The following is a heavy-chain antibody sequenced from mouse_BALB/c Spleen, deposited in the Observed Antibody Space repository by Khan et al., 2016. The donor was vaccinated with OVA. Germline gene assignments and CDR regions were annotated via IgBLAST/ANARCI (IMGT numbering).Heavy chain of an antibody. J-gene: IGHJ2*01. CDR3: ARVYGGDFDY. V-gene: IGHV3-2*02. Sequence: EVQLQESGPGLVKPSQSLSLTCTVTGYSITSDYAWNWIRQFPGNKLEWMGYISYSGNTKYNPSLKSRISVTRDTSKNQIFLQLNSVTAEDTATYYCARVYGGDFDYWGQRTTLTVSS. CDR1: GYSITSDYA. D-gene: IGHD2-10*02. CDR2: ISYSGNT.